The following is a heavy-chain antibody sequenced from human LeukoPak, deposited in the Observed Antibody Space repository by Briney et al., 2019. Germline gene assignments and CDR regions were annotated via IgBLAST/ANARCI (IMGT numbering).Heavy chain of an antibody. CDR3: ARRPESPITGFDF. J-gene: IGHJ4*02. V-gene: IGHV4-39*01. D-gene: IGHD1-14*01. Sequence: KPSETLSLTCTVSGGSISSSSYYWGWIRQPPGKGLEWIGSIYYSGSTYYNPSLKSRVTISVDTSKNQFSLKLSSVTAADTAMYYCARRPESPITGFDFWGQGALVAVSS. CDR1: GGSISSSSYY. CDR2: IYYSGST.